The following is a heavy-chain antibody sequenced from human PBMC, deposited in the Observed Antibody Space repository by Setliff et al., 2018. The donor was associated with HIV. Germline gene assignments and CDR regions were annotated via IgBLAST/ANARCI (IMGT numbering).Heavy chain of an antibody. V-gene: IGHV3-30*03. CDR3: ARVTPGYYDSSGYYNAFDI. CDR2: ISYDGTNK. D-gene: IGHD3-22*01. CDR1: GLTFGSYA. J-gene: IGHJ3*02. Sequence: GESLKISCAASGLTFGSYAMHWVRQAPGKGLEWVAVISYDGTNKYYGDSVKGRFTISRDNSKKTLNLQMNSLRPEDTAVYYCARVTPGYYDSSGYYNAFDIWGQGTMVTVS.